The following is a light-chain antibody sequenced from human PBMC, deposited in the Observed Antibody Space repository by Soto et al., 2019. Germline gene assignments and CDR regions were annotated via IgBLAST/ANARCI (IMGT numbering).Light chain of an antibody. Sequence: DIQMTQSPSTLSASVGDRVTITFRASQSISSWLAWYQQKPGKAPKLLIYDASYLERGVPSRFSGSGSGTEFTLAISSLQTDDLATYYCQQYNSCWTFGQGTKVEI. V-gene: IGKV1-5*01. J-gene: IGKJ1*01. CDR2: DAS. CDR3: QQYNSCWT. CDR1: QSISSW.